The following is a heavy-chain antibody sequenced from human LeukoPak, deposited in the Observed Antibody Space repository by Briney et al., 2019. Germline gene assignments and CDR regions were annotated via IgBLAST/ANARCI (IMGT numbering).Heavy chain of an antibody. Sequence: ASVKVSCKASGYTFTSYDINWVRQATGQGLEWMGWMNPNSGNTGYAQKFQGRVTITRNTSISTAYMELSSLRSEDTAVYYCARAGAYSSDNWFDPWGQGTLVTVSS. D-gene: IGHD4-11*01. CDR3: ARAGAYSSDNWFDP. CDR2: MNPNSGNT. V-gene: IGHV1-8*03. J-gene: IGHJ5*02. CDR1: GYTFTSYD.